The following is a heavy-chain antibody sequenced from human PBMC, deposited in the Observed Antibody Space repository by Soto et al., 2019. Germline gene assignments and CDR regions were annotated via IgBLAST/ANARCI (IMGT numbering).Heavy chain of an antibody. Sequence: PVVSLRLCCAASGFTFRSFGLHWVRKAPGKGLEWVAVIWYDGSNKYYADSVKGRFTISRDNSKNTLYLQMNSLRAEDTAVYYCASGPSSRRFLEWLPQNFDYRGQGTLVTLPS. D-gene: IGHD3-3*01. CDR2: IWYDGSNK. CDR3: ASGPSSRRFLEWLPQNFDY. J-gene: IGHJ4*02. CDR1: GFTFRSFG. V-gene: IGHV3-33*01.